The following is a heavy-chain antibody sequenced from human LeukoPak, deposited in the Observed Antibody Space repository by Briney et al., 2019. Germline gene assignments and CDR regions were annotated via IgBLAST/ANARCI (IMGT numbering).Heavy chain of an antibody. V-gene: IGHV4-59*08. Sequence: PSETLSLTCTVSGGSISSYYWSWIRQPPGKGLEWIGDIYYSGSTNYNPSLKSRVTISVDTSKNQFSLKLSSVTAADTAVYYCARLTITFGGVIVPFDYWGQGPLVTVSS. CDR3: ARLTITFGGVIVPFDY. J-gene: IGHJ4*02. D-gene: IGHD3-16*02. CDR2: IYYSGST. CDR1: GGSISSYY.